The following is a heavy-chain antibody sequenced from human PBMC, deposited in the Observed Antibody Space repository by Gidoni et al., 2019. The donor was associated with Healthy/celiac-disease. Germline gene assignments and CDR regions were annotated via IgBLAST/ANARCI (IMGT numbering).Heavy chain of an antibody. CDR2: IKQDGSEK. CDR1: GFTFSSYW. J-gene: IGHJ4*02. CDR3: ARDPSRLGELSFDY. Sequence: EVQLVESGGGLVQPGGSLRLSCAASGFTFSSYWMSWVRQAPGKGLEWVANIKQDGSEKYYVDSVKGRFTISRDNAKNSLYLQMNSLRAEDTAVYYCARDPSRLGELSFDYWGQGTLVTVSS. V-gene: IGHV3-7*03. D-gene: IGHD3-16*02.